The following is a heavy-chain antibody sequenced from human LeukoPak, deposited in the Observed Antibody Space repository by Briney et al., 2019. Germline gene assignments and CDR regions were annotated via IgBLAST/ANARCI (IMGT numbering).Heavy chain of an antibody. CDR1: GFTFSSYA. J-gene: IGHJ4*02. CDR2: ISYDGSNK. CDR3: ARAIAVAGIDY. D-gene: IGHD6-19*01. Sequence: GGSLRLSCAASGFTFSSYAMSWVRQAPGKGLEWVAVISYDGSNKYYADSVKGRFTISRDNSKNTLYLQMNSLRAEDTAVYYCARAIAVAGIDYWGQGTLVTVSS. V-gene: IGHV3-30*03.